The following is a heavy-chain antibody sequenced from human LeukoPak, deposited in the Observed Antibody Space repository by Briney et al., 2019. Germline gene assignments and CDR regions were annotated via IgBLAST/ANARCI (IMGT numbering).Heavy chain of an antibody. CDR3: ARGGELLYFDY. V-gene: IGHV1-3*01. CDR1: GCTFTSYA. D-gene: IGHD1-7*01. Sequence: GASVKVSCKASGCTFTSYAMHWVRQAPGQRLEWMGWINAGNGNTKYSQKFQGRVTITRDTSASTAYMELSSLRSEDTAVYYCARGGELLYFDYWGQGTLVTVSS. CDR2: INAGNGNT. J-gene: IGHJ4*02.